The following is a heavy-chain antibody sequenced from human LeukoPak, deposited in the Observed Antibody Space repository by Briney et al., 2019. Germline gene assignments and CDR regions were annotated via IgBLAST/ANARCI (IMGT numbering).Heavy chain of an antibody. V-gene: IGHV1-8*01. CDR3: ARGRFQDFGDYYYGMDV. D-gene: IGHD3-10*01. CDR1: GYTFTSYD. CDR2: MDPNSGNT. Sequence: GASVKVSCTASGYTFTSYDINWVRQATGQGLEWMGWMDPNSGNTGYAQKFQGRVTMTRNTSVNTAYMALSRLRSEDTAVYYCARGRFQDFGDYYYGMDVWRQGTTVSVSS. J-gene: IGHJ6*02.